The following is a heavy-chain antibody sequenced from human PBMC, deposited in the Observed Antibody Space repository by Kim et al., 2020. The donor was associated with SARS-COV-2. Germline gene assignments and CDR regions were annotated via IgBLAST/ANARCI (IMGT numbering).Heavy chain of an antibody. CDR2: ISYDGSNK. V-gene: IGHV3-30*04. CDR1: GFTFSSYA. Sequence: GGSLRLSCAASGFTFSSYAMHWVRQAPGKGLEWVAVISYDGSNKYYADSVKGRFTISRDNSKNTLYLQMNSLRAEDTAVYYCAISSWYYWGQGTLVTVSS. CDR3: AISSWYY. D-gene: IGHD6-13*01. J-gene: IGHJ4*02.